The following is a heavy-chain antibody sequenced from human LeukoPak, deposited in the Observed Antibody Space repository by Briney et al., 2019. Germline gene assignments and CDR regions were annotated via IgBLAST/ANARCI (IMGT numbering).Heavy chain of an antibody. V-gene: IGHV4-31*03. CDR3: ARGARVATRGHWYFDL. CDR2: IYYSGST. D-gene: IGHD5-12*01. Sequence: SETLSLTCIVSGGSISSGGYYWSWIRQRPGKGLEWIGYIYYSGSTYYNPSLKSRVTISADTSKNQFSLKLSSVTAADTAVYYCARGARVATRGHWYFDLWGRGTLVTVSS. CDR1: GGSISSGGYY. J-gene: IGHJ2*01.